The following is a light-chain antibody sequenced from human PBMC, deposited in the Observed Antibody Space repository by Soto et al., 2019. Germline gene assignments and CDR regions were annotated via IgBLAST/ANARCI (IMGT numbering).Light chain of an antibody. J-gene: IGKJ1*01. V-gene: IGKV3-11*01. CDR1: QSDSVY. Sequence: EIVLTQSPATLSLSPGERATLSCRASQSDSVYLAWYPQKPGQSPRLLIHDTSDRAPGIPARFSGIGSGTDFTLTINSLEPEDFAVYYCQQRTNWPPWTFGQGTKVEIK. CDR2: DTS. CDR3: QQRTNWPPWT.